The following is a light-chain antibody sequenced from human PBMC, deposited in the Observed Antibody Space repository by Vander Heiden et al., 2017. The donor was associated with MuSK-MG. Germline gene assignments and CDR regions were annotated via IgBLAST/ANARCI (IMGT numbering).Light chain of an antibody. V-gene: IGKV4-1*01. Sequence: DNVITQSPALPAVSPCESATLNCKSCPSPLSCSNNENYLAWYQQKPGQPPKLLIYWASTRGSGVPDRFSGSGSGTDFTLTISSLQAEDVAVYYCQQDDSTPRTFGQGTKVEIK. CDR2: WAS. CDR1: PSPLSCSNNENY. CDR3: QQDDSTPRT. J-gene: IGKJ1*01.